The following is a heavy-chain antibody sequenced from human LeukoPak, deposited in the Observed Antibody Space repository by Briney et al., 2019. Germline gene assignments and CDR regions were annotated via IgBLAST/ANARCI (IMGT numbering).Heavy chain of an antibody. V-gene: IGHV1-3*01. CDR2: INAGNGNT. CDR1: GYTFTSYA. D-gene: IGHD1-26*01. J-gene: IGHJ3*02. Sequence: ASVKVSCKASGYTFTSYAMHWVRQAPGQRLEWMGRINAGNGNTKYSQKFQGRVTITRDTSASTAYMELSSLRSEDTAVYYCAREWDYDAFDIWGQGTMVTVSS. CDR3: AREWDYDAFDI.